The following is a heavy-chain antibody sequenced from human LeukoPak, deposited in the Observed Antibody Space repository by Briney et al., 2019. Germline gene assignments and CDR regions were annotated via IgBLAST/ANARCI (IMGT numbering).Heavy chain of an antibody. CDR1: GFTTYT. CDR2: ISSNSRNI. D-gene: IGHD4-11*01. J-gene: IGHJ4*02. V-gene: IGHV3-21*01. CDR3: VRGYGNYGY. Sequence: GGSLRLSCAASGFTTYTLHWVRQAPGKGLQWVSSISSNSRNIYYTDSVKGRFTISRDNAKNSLYLQMNSLRAEDTAVYYCVRGYGNYGYWGQGTLVTVSS.